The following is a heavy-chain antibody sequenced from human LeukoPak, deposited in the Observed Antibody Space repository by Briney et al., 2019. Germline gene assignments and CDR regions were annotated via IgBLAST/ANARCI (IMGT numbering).Heavy chain of an antibody. CDR3: ARWRYCSSTSCHGFDY. Sequence: SETLSLTCTVSGGSISYWGWIRQPPGKGLEWIGSIYYSGSTYYNPSLKSRVTISIDTSKNQFSLKLSSVTAADTAVYYCARWRYCSSTSCHGFDYWGQGTPVTVSS. CDR2: IYYSGST. V-gene: IGHV4-39*07. CDR1: GGSISY. J-gene: IGHJ4*02. D-gene: IGHD2-2*01.